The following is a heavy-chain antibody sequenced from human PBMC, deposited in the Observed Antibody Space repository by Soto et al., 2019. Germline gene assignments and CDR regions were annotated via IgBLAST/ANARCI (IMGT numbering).Heavy chain of an antibody. CDR3: ARSYYKYGGWFDP. CDR2: IYHSGST. D-gene: IGHD1-26*01. V-gene: IGHV4-4*02. Sequence: SETLSLTCAVSGGSISSSNWWSWVRQPPGKGLEWIGEIYHSGSTNYNPSLKSRVTISVDKSKNQSSLKLSSVTAADTAVYYCARSYYKYGGWFDPWGQGTLVTVSS. CDR1: GGSISSSNW. J-gene: IGHJ5*02.